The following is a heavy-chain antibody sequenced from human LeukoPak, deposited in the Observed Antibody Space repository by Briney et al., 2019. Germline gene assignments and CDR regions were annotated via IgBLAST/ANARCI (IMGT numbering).Heavy chain of an antibody. CDR2: IYYSGST. CDR1: GGSISSYY. Sequence: SETLSLTCTVSGGSISSYYWGWIRQPPGKGLEWIGSIYYSGSTYYNPSLKSRVTISVDTSKNQFSLKLSSVTAADTAVYYCASLGQWLVRGSIDYWGQGTLVTVSS. J-gene: IGHJ4*02. CDR3: ASLGQWLVRGSIDY. V-gene: IGHV4-39*01. D-gene: IGHD6-19*01.